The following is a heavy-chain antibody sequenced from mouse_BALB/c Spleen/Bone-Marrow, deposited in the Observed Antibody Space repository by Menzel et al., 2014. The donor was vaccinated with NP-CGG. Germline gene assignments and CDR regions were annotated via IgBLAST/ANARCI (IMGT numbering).Heavy chain of an antibody. CDR2: IDPETGGT. CDR1: GYTFTDCE. D-gene: IGHD3-2*01. CDR3: TRQDSSGYGAY. Sequence: QVQLQQSGAELVRPGASVTLSCKASGYTFTDCEMHWLKQTPVHGLEWIGAIDPETGGTAYNQKFKGRATLTTDKSSSTAYMELRSLTSEDSAVYYCTRQDSSGYGAYWGQGTLVTVSA. V-gene: IGHV1-15*01. J-gene: IGHJ3*01.